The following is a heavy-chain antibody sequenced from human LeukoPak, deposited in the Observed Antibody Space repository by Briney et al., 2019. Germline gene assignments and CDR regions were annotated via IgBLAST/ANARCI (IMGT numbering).Heavy chain of an antibody. D-gene: IGHD3-22*01. CDR2: ISYDGSNK. Sequence: GRSLRLSCAASGFTFSSYGMHWVRQAPGKGLEWVAVISYDGSNKYYADSVKGRITISRDNSKNTLYLQMNSLRAEDTAVYYCAKDQSGYYDSSGFDYWGQGTLVTVSS. CDR1: GFTFSSYG. CDR3: AKDQSGYYDSSGFDY. V-gene: IGHV3-30*18. J-gene: IGHJ4*02.